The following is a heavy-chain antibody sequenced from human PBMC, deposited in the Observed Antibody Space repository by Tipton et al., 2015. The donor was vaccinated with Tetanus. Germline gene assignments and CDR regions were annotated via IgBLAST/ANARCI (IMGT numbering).Heavy chain of an antibody. CDR1: GASISGSPYF. D-gene: IGHD6-6*01. Sequence: TLSLTCSVSGASISGSPYFWNWIRHQPGKGLEWIGYVYYSGSTFYNPALESRVTISEDTSKNQFSLNLTSVTAADTAMYYCARDQGGGRVVRLNWFDPWGQGTLVTVSS. CDR2: VYYSGST. CDR3: ARDQGGGRVVRLNWFDP. J-gene: IGHJ5*02. V-gene: IGHV4-31*03.